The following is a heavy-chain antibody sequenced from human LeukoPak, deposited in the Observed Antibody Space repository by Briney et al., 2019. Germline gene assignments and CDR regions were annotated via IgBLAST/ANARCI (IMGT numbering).Heavy chain of an antibody. J-gene: IGHJ5*02. D-gene: IGHD1-14*01. V-gene: IGHV5-51*01. CDR3: ARQEPARGPGFDP. Sequence: GESLKISCKGSGYSFTSYWIGWVRQMPGKGLEWMGTIYPGDSDTRYSPSFQGQVTISADKSISTAYLQWSSLKASDTAMYYCARQEPARGPGFDPWGQGTLVTVSS. CDR1: GYSFTSYW. CDR2: IYPGDSDT.